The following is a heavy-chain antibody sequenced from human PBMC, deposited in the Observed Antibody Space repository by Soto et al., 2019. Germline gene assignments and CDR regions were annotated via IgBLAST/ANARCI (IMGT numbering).Heavy chain of an antibody. J-gene: IGHJ3*01. Sequence: EVQLLESGGGLVQLGGSLRLSCAASGFTFINYAMIWVRQAPGKGLEWVSTISGGGDGTYYADSVKGHFTISRDNSKNTLYLQLNSLRAEDTAIYYCAKKGLGSLKTFCSNSDCHYAFDLWGQGTVVTVSS. D-gene: IGHD2-8*01. CDR3: AKKGLGSLKTFCSNSDCHYAFDL. CDR2: ISGGGDGT. CDR1: GFTFINYA. V-gene: IGHV3-23*01.